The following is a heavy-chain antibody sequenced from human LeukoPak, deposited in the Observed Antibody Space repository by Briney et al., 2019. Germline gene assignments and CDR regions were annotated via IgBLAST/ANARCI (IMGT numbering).Heavy chain of an antibody. J-gene: IGHJ1*01. CDR1: GGSISSYC. Sequence: SSETLSLTCTVSGGSISSYCWSWIRQPPGKGLEWIGYIFYSGSTNYNPSLKSRVTISVDTSKNQFSLKLSSVTAADTAVYYCVRSDDFWSCYFGDWGKGTLVTVSS. D-gene: IGHD3-3*01. V-gene: IGHV4-59*01. CDR3: VRSDDFWSCYFGD. CDR2: IFYSGST.